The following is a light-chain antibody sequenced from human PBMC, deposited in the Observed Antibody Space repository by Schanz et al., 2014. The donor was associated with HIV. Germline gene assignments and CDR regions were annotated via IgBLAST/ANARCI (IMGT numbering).Light chain of an antibody. Sequence: QSALTQPPSASGSPGQSVTISCTGTSSDVGGYKYVSWYQQHPGKAPKLLIYEVSKRPLGVPDRFSGSKSGNTASLTVSGLQAEDEADYYCASYTNSATFVFGTGTKLTVL. CDR1: SSDVGGYKY. V-gene: IGLV2-8*01. J-gene: IGLJ1*01. CDR2: EVS. CDR3: ASYTNSATFV.